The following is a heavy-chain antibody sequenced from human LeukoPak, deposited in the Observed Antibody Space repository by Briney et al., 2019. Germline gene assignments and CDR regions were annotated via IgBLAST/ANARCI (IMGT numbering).Heavy chain of an antibody. CDR1: GFTFSSYA. D-gene: IGHD3-10*01. Sequence: GGSLRLSCAASGFTFSSYAMHWVRQAPGKGLEWVAVISYDGSNKYYADSVKGRFTISRDNSKNTLYLQMNSLRAEDTAVYYCARDGLSYYGSGSYYNPLLDYWGQGTLVSVSS. CDR3: ARDGLSYYGSGSYYNPLLDY. J-gene: IGHJ4*02. V-gene: IGHV3-30-3*01. CDR2: ISYDGSNK.